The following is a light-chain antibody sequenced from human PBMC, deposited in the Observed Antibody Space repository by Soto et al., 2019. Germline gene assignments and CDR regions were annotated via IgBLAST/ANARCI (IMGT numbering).Light chain of an antibody. CDR1: QIISNW. J-gene: IGKJ3*01. V-gene: IGKV1-5*03. Sequence: DIQVTQYPSTLSASVGDSVTISCRASQIISNWLAWYQQKPGKAPKLLIYKASTLESGVPSRFSGSGSGTDFTLTISSLQPDDFATYYCQPYNTFLLTFGPGTTVEIK. CDR3: QPYNTFLLT. CDR2: KAS.